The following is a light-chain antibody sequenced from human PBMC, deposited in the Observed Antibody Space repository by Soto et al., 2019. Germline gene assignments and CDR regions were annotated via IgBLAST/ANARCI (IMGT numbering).Light chain of an antibody. V-gene: IGKV1-39*01. CDR3: QQNYGTPLT. CDR2: AAS. J-gene: IGKJ4*01. Sequence: DIQMTQSPSSLSASVGDRVTITCRASQSIRTYLSWYQQKPGKAPKLLIYAASSLESGVPSRFSGSGSGTDFTLTITTLQPEDSATYYCQQNYGTPLTFGGGTNVEIK. CDR1: QSIRTY.